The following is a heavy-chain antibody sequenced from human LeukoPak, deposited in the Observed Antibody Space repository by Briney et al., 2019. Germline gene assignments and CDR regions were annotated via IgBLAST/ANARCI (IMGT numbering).Heavy chain of an antibody. CDR3: AKAVWAAAVNTLNYFDY. CDR2: TSNSGGST. D-gene: IGHD6-13*01. CDR1: GFTFGNYA. J-gene: IGHJ4*02. Sequence: PGGSLRLSCAASGFTFGNYAMSWVRQAPGKGLEWVSATSNSGGSTRYADSVKGRFTISRDNSKNTLYLQMNSLRAEDTAVCYCAKAVWAAAVNTLNYFDYWGQGALVTVSS. V-gene: IGHV3-23*01.